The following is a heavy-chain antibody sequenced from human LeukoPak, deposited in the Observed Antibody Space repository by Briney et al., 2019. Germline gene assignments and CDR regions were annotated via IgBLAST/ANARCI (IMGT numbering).Heavy chain of an antibody. CDR3: ARAGPSSSLQQFDY. CDR2: IRYDGSNK. D-gene: IGHD2-2*01. V-gene: IGHV3-30*02. J-gene: IGHJ4*02. Sequence: GRSLTPSCAASGFTFSSYGMHSVRHAPGKGLEWVAFIRYDGSNKYYADSVKGRFTIYRDNSKNTLYLQMNSLRAEETAVYYCARAGPSSSLQQFDYWGQGTLVPVSS. CDR1: GFTFSSYG.